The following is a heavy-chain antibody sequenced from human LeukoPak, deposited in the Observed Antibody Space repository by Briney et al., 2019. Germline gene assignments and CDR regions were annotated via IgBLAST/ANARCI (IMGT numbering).Heavy chain of an antibody. V-gene: IGHV4-59*12. CDR3: ARAPYYYGSGTVEVWFDP. Sequence: PSETLSLTCTVSGGSISSYYWSWIRQPPGKGLEWIGYIYHSGSTYYNPSLKSRVTISVDRSKNQFSLKLSSVTAADTAVYYCARAPYYYGSGTVEVWFDPWGQGTLVTVSS. D-gene: IGHD3-10*01. J-gene: IGHJ5*02. CDR2: IYHSGST. CDR1: GGSISSYY.